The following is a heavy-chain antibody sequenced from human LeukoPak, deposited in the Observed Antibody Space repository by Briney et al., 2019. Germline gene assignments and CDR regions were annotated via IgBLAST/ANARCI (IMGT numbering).Heavy chain of an antibody. CDR2: ISYDGSNK. V-gene: IGHV3-30-3*01. Sequence: PGRSLRLSCAASGFTFSSYAMHWVRQAPGKGLEWVAVISYDGSNKYYADSVKGRFTISRDNSKNTLYLQMNSLRAEDTAVYYCARSPDDYGDYAVDYWGQGTLVTVSS. D-gene: IGHD4-17*01. J-gene: IGHJ4*02. CDR1: GFTFSSYA. CDR3: ARSPDDYGDYAVDY.